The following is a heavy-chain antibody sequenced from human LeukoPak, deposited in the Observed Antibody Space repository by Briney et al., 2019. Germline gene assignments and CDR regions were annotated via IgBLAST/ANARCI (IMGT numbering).Heavy chain of an antibody. CDR1: GFTFSSYW. V-gene: IGHV3-7*01. CDR2: IKQDGSEK. CDR3: ARGGSIVGDYLDY. J-gene: IGHJ4*02. D-gene: IGHD1-26*01. Sequence: GGSPRLPCAASGFTFSSYWMSWVRQAPGKGLEWVANIKQDGSEKYYVDSVKGRFTISRDNAKNSLYLQMNSLRAEDTAVYYCARGGSIVGDYLDYWGQGTLVTVSS.